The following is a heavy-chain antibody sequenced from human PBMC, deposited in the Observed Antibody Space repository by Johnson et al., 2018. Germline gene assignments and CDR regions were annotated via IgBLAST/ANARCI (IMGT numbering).Heavy chain of an antibody. J-gene: IGHJ3*02. V-gene: IGHV3-30*04. CDR1: GFTFSSFA. Sequence: QVQLVQSGGGVVQPGRSLRLSCAASGFTFSSFAMHWVRHTTGKGLEWVALISYDGTDKYSADSVKGRFSISRDNSKNTLYLEMNSLGPEDTAVYLWAKDGVDGRGHPEGSDIWGLGTMVTVSS. D-gene: IGHD1-26*01. CDR2: ISYDGTDK. CDR3: AKDGVDGRGHPEGSDI.